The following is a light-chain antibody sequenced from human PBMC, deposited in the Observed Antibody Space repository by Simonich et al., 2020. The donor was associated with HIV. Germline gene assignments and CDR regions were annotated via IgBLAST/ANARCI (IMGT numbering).Light chain of an antibody. Sequence: DIVMTQSPDSLAVSLGERATINCKSSQSVLYSSNNKNYLAWYQQKPGQPPKLLIYWASTRESGVPDRFSGSGSGTDFTLTISGLQAADVAVYYCQQYYDTPYTFGQGTKLEIK. CDR2: WAS. J-gene: IGKJ2*01. CDR1: QSVLYSSNNKNY. CDR3: QQYYDTPYT. V-gene: IGKV4-1*01.